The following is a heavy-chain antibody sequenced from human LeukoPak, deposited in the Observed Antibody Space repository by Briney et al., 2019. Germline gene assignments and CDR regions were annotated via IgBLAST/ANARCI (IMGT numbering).Heavy chain of an antibody. CDR3: AKDDPDYYDSSGYYYSYYYGMDV. Sequence: PGGSLRLSCAASGFTFSSYAMSWVRQAPGKGLEWVSAISGSGGSTYYADSVKGRFTISRDNSKNTLYLQMNSLRAEDTAVYYCAKDDPDYYDSSGYYYSYYYGMDVWGQGTTVTVSS. CDR1: GFTFSSYA. D-gene: IGHD3-22*01. J-gene: IGHJ6*02. CDR2: ISGSGGST. V-gene: IGHV3-23*01.